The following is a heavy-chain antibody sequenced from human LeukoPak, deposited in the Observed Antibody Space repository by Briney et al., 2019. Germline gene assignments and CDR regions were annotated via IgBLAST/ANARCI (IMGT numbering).Heavy chain of an antibody. CDR3: ARSGSPGDY. D-gene: IGHD1-26*01. Sequence: PSETLSLTCTVSGDSIFSSTYYWGWIRQPPGKGLEWIGEINHSGSTNYNPSLKSRVTISVDTSKNQFSLKLSSVTAADTAVYYCARSGSPGDYWGQGTLVTVSS. J-gene: IGHJ4*02. CDR1: GDSIFSSTYY. CDR2: INHSGST. V-gene: IGHV4-39*07.